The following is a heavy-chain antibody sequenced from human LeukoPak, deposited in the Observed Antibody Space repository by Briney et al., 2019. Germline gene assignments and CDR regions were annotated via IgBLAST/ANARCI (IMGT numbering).Heavy chain of an antibody. J-gene: IGHJ6*03. V-gene: IGHV3-30*02. CDR2: IRYDGSNK. D-gene: IGHD1-26*01. CDR1: GFTFSSYG. Sequence: GGSLRLSCAASGFTFSSYGMHWVRQAPGKGLEWVAFIRYDGSNKYYADSVKGRFTISRDNSKNTLYLQMNSLRAEDTAVYYCAKDGVGGSYYVGYYYYYMDVWGKGTTVTISS. CDR3: AKDGVGGSYYVGYYYYYMDV.